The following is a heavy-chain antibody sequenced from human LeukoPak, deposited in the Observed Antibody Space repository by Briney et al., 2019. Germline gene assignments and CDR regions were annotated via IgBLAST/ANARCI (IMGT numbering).Heavy chain of an antibody. CDR1: GFTLSTNA. Sequence: GGSLRLSCLTSGFTLSTNAMSWDRQAPGKGLEWISGISGSGASTYYADSVKGRFTISRDDSRNTLYLQMNSLRGDDTAVYYCAKDVGKWESLHFFDYWGQGTLVTVSS. V-gene: IGHV3-23*01. D-gene: IGHD1-26*01. J-gene: IGHJ4*02. CDR2: ISGSGAST. CDR3: AKDVGKWESLHFFDY.